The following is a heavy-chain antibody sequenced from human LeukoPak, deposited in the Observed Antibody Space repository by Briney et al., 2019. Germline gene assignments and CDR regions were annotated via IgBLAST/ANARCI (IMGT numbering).Heavy chain of an antibody. D-gene: IGHD2-2*03. Sequence: PGGSLRLSCAASGFTFSNYAMSWVRQAPGKGLKWVATVNDNGAATYYADSVKGRFTISRDNTKNSLYLQMNSLRAEDTAVYYCARDWIDYWGQGTLVTVSS. CDR2: VNDNGAAT. CDR1: GFTFSNYA. CDR3: ARDWIDY. J-gene: IGHJ4*02. V-gene: IGHV3-23*01.